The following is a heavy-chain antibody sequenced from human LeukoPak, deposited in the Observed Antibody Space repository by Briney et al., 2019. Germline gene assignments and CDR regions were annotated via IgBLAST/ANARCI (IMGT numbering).Heavy chain of an antibody. V-gene: IGHV1-69*05. Sequence: ASVKVSCKASGGTFSSYAISWVRQAPGQGLEWMGGIIPIFGTANYAQKLQGRVTMTTDTSTSTAYMELRSLRSDDTAVYYCARDLHSHKRPGRRPYNWFDPWGQGTLVTVSS. D-gene: IGHD6-25*01. CDR3: ARDLHSHKRPGRRPYNWFDP. CDR2: IIPIFGTA. J-gene: IGHJ5*02. CDR1: GGTFSSYA.